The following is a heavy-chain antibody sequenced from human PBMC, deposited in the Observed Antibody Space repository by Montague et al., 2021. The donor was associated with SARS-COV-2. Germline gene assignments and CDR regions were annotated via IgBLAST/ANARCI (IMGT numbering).Heavy chain of an antibody. V-gene: IGHV4-39*02. CDR1: GGSISSSNYY. CDR2: IYFSGST. Sequence: SETLSLTCTVSGGSISSSNYYWDWIRQPPGKGLEWIGSIYFSGSTYYNPSLKSRVTISVDTSKIHFSLKLSSVAAADTAVYYCARGGGKLLSVATTIGGFDIWGQGTMVTVSS. CDR3: ARGGGKLLSVATTIGGFDI. J-gene: IGHJ3*02. D-gene: IGHD1-26*01.